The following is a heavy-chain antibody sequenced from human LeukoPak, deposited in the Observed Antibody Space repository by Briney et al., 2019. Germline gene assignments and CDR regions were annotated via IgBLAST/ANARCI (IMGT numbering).Heavy chain of an antibody. J-gene: IGHJ4*02. CDR2: IDTDGRTT. V-gene: IGHV3-74*01. CDR3: AREAKVGGALQY. D-gene: IGHD1-26*01. Sequence: PGGSLRLSCAASGFTFSRFWMHWVRQPPGKGLVWVSRIDTDGRTTTYADFVKGRFTISRDNAKNTVYLQMNSLRAEDTAVYYCAREAKVGGALQYWGQGILVTVSS. CDR1: GFTFSRFW.